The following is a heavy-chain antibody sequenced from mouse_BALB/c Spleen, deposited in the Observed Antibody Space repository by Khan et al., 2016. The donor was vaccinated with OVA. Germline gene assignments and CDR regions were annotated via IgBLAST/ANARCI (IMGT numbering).Heavy chain of an antibody. CDR2: ILYSGST. CDR1: GDSITSGY. Sequence: EVQLQESGPSLVKPSQTLSLTCSVTGDSITSGYWCWIRKFPGNKLEYMGYILYSGSTYYYPSLKSRISITRHTSQTQYYLQLNSVTTEDTATYYCARSSYRYAFAYWGQGTLVTVSA. J-gene: IGHJ3*01. V-gene: IGHV3-8*02. D-gene: IGHD2-14*01. CDR3: ARSSYRYAFAY.